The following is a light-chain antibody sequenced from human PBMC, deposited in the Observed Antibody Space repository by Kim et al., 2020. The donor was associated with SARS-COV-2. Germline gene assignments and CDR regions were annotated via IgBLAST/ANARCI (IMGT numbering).Light chain of an antibody. Sequence: GQRVTISCSGGRSNVGRNYVYWFQHLPGTAPKVLIERNDQRPSGAPARFSGSKSGTSASLAISGLQPEDDADYYCEAWDDSLNGPVFGGGTKLTVL. J-gene: IGLJ3*02. CDR2: RND. CDR3: EAWDDSLNGPV. CDR1: RSNVGRNY. V-gene: IGLV1-44*01.